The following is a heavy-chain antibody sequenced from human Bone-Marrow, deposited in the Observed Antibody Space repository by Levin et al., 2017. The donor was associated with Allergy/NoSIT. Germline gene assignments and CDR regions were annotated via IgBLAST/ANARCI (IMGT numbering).Heavy chain of an antibody. J-gene: IGHJ4*01. Sequence: KISCKVSGGTFSSHVFSWVRQAPGQGLQWMGGISPIFGAANYAQNYQGRVTITADESTTTAYMEMSTLTFDDTAVYYCATNRRTNCIGGSCYSFDFWGQGTLIIVSS. D-gene: IGHD2-15*01. CDR3: ATNRRTNCIGGSCYSFDF. CDR2: ISPIFGAA. V-gene: IGHV1-69*01. CDR1: GGTFSSHV.